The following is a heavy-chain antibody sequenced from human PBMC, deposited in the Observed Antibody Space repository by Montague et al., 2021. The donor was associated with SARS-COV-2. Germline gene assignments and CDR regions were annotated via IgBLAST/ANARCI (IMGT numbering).Heavy chain of an antibody. CDR2: IYYSGST. CDR1: GGSISSYY. Sequence: ETLSLTCTVSGGSISSYYWSWIRQPPGKGLEWIGYIYYSGSTNYNPSLKSRVTISVDTSKNQFSLKLSSVTAADTAVYYCARGIPRPMRWLLVVDDAFDIWGQGTMVTASS. V-gene: IGHV4-59*01. D-gene: IGHD3-22*01. CDR3: ARGIPRPMRWLLVVDDAFDI. J-gene: IGHJ3*02.